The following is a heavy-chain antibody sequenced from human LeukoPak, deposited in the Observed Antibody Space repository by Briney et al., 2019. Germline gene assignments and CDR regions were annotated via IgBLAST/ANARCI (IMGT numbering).Heavy chain of an antibody. CDR2: FNPEDGEI. V-gene: IGHV1-24*01. D-gene: IGHD2-15*01. CDR3: ATVVGY. J-gene: IGHJ4*02. CDR1: GFNITEFS. Sequence: APVKVSCKVSGFNITEFSMHWVRQAPGKGLEWMGGFNPEDGEITYAQNLKGRVTMTEDTSKDTAYMELSSLRSEDTAVYYCATVVGYWGQGTLVAVSS.